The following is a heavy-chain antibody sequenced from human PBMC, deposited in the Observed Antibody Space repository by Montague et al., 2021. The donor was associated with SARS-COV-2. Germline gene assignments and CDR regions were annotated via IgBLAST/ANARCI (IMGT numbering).Heavy chain of an antibody. J-gene: IGHJ4*02. Sequence: SETLSLTCTVSGGSISSYYWSWIRQPPGKGLEWIGYIYYSGSTNYNPSLKSRVTISIDTSKNQFSLKLSSVTAADTAVYYCARHALGYFDWLNEGYFDYWGQGTPVTVSS. CDR2: IYYSGST. V-gene: IGHV4-59*08. CDR3: ARHALGYFDWLNEGYFDY. D-gene: IGHD3-9*01. CDR1: GGSISSYY.